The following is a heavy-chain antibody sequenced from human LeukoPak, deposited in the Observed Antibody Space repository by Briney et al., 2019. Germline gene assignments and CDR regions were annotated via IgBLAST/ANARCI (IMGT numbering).Heavy chain of an antibody. Sequence: GASVKVSCKASGYTFTVYYLHWGRHAPGQRLDWIGWINPNSGGTNYAQKFQGRVTMTSDTSISTAYMELSRLTSDDTAVYYCARNTRSTLAYDYWGQGTLVTVSS. D-gene: IGHD1-1*01. CDR3: ARNTRSTLAYDY. CDR2: INPNSGGT. J-gene: IGHJ4*02. CDR1: GYTFTVYY. V-gene: IGHV1-2*02.